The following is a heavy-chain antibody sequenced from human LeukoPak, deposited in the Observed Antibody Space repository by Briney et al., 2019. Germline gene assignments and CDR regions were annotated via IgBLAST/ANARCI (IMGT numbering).Heavy chain of an antibody. CDR3: ASPQRNYDILTGLSEYYFDY. CDR1: GGSISSYY. D-gene: IGHD3-9*01. J-gene: IGHJ4*02. V-gene: IGHV4-39*01. Sequence: SETLSLTCTVSGGSISSYYWGWIRQPPGKGLEWIGSIYYSGSTYYNPSLKSRVTISVDTSKNQFSLKLSSVTAADTAVYYCASPQRNYDILTGLSEYYFDYWGQGTLVTVSS. CDR2: IYYSGST.